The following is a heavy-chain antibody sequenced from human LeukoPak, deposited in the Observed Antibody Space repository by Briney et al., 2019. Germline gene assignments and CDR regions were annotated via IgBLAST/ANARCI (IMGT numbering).Heavy chain of an antibody. Sequence: GGSLRLSCAASGFTFSIYSMNWVRQVPGKGLEWVSSIDSSGNYIYYADSLKGRFTISRDNAKNSLYLQMNSQRAEDTAVYYCSRRYCSSTNCYSFDYWGQGTLVTVSS. D-gene: IGHD2-2*01. CDR2: IDSSGNYI. J-gene: IGHJ4*02. CDR1: GFTFSIYS. V-gene: IGHV3-21*01. CDR3: SRRYCSSTNCYSFDY.